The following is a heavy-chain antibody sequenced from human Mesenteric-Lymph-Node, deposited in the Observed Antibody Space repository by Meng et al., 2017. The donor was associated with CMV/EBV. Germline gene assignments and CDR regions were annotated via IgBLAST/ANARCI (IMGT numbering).Heavy chain of an antibody. J-gene: IGHJ4*02. V-gene: IGHV1-46*01. CDR2: INPTGGNA. Sequence: KTSRNTFTSYYIPWVRPAPGQGLEWIGLINPTGGNAGYAQKFQGRVTMTRDTSATTVYMELSSLGSDDTAVYYCARELRDTYNFDYWGQGTLVTV. CDR1: RNTFTSYY. CDR3: ARELRDTYNFDY. D-gene: IGHD5-24*01.